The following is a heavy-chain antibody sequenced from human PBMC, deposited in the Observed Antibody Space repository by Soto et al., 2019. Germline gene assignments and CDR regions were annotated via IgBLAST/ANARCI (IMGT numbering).Heavy chain of an antibody. CDR1: GFTFSSYS. CDR2: ISSSSSYI. J-gene: IGHJ4*02. V-gene: IGHV3-21*01. D-gene: IGHD3-16*01. CDR3: ARVGEIGTGDYFDY. Sequence: EVQLVESGGGLVKPGGSLRLSCAASGFTFSSYSMNWVRQAPGKGLEWVSSISSSSSYIYYADSVKGRFTISRDNAKNSLYLQMNSLRAEDTAVYYYARVGEIGTGDYFDYWGQGTLVTVSS.